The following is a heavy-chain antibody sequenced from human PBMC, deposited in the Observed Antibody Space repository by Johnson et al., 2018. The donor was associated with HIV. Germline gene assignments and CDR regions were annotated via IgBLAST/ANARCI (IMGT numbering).Heavy chain of an antibody. V-gene: IGHV3-30*01. Sequence: QVQLVESGGGVVQPGRSLRLFCAVSGFNFNTYTMHWVRQAPGRGLEWVAVISYDGGNRYYADSVKGRFTISRDNSKNTLYLQMNSLRAEDTAVYYCALIFTERDAFDIWGQGTMVTVSS. CDR1: GFNFNTYT. CDR3: ALIFTERDAFDI. D-gene: IGHD3-9*01. J-gene: IGHJ3*02. CDR2: ISYDGGNR.